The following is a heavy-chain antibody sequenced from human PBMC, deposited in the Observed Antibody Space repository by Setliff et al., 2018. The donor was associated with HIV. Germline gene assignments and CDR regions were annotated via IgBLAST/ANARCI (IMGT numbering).Heavy chain of an antibody. CDR1: TFLVTGYN. V-gene: IGHV1-2*06. Sequence: GASVKVSCKALTFLVTGYNIHWVRLAPGHGPEWLGRINPNNGGTDYAQKFQGRVTMSLDTSTNTVYLELKGLTSDDTAVYYCAKPRIFDSFDFWGPGTVVTVSS. CDR3: AKPRIFDSFDF. J-gene: IGHJ3*01. D-gene: IGHD2-15*01. CDR2: INPNNGGT.